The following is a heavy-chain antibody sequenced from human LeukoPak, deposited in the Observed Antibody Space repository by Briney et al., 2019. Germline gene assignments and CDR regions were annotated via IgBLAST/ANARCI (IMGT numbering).Heavy chain of an antibody. CDR2: IYTSGST. CDR3: AKSNGYGLVDI. J-gene: IGHJ3*02. CDR1: GGSIDSYH. D-gene: IGHD3-10*01. V-gene: IGHV4-4*07. Sequence: SETLSLTCTVSGGSIDSYHWSWIRHPAGRGLERIGRIYTSGSTSYNPSLKSRVTMSVDTSKNQFSLKLNSVTAADTAVYYCAKSNGYGLVDIWGQGTMVTVSS.